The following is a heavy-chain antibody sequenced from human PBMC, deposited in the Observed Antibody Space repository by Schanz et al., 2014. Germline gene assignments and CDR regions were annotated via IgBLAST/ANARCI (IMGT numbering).Heavy chain of an antibody. CDR1: TFSTHA. Sequence: TFSTHAMHWVRQAPGKGLEWVSYVSRSTPVIYYAASVKGRFTMSRDNAKSSVLLQMNMLRDHDTALYCCVRDSYVQFEDRGEAPLNTVSP. D-gene: IGHD3-16*01. CDR3: VRDSYVQFED. J-gene: IGHJ4*02. CDR2: VSRSTPVI. V-gene: IGHV3-48*02.